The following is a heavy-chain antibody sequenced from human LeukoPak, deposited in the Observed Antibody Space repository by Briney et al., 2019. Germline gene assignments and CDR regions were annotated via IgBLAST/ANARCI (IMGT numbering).Heavy chain of an antibody. V-gene: IGHV1-24*01. D-gene: IGHD3-22*01. CDR3: ATRDPIDRYYYDSSPDAFDI. Sequence: GASVKVSCKVSGYTLTELSMHWVRQAPGKGLEWMGGFDPEDGETIYAQKFQGRVTMTEDTSTDTAYMELSSLRSEDTAVYYCATRDPIDRYYYDSSPDAFDIWGQGTMVTVSS. CDR1: GYTLTELS. J-gene: IGHJ3*02. CDR2: FDPEDGET.